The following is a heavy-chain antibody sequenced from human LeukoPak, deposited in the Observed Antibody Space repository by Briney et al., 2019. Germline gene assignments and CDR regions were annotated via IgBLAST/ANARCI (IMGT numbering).Heavy chain of an antibody. CDR3: ARVVWAVGAPIFDY. V-gene: IGHV3-21*01. Sequence: PGGSLRLSCAAYGFTLSSHGMKSVRQAPGKGLGWVSSISSSSSYIYYADSVKGRFTISRDNARNSLYLQMNSLRAEDTAVYYCARVVWAVGAPIFDYWGQGTLVTVSS. CDR1: GFTLSSHG. CDR2: ISSSSSYI. J-gene: IGHJ4*02. D-gene: IGHD1-26*01.